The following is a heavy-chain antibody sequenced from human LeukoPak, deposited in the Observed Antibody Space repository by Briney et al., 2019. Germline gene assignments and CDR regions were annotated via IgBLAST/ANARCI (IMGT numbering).Heavy chain of an antibody. CDR3: VRSITCGYMSFDL. J-gene: IGHJ3*01. V-gene: IGHV3-11*04. CDR2: ISSSSSST. D-gene: IGHD3-22*01. CDR1: GFNFNDHY. Sequence: GGSLRLSCAASGFNFNDHYMSWIRQAPGKGLEWVAYISSSSSSTYYADSVKGRFIIPRDNAKNSLSLFLQMNGLRADDTAVYYCVRSITCGYMSFDLWGQGTTVTVSS.